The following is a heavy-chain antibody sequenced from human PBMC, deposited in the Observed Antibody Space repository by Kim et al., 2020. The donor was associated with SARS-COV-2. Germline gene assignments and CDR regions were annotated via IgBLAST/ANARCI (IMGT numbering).Heavy chain of an antibody. Sequence: GGSLRLSCTASHGVTFVNSAMTWVRQAPGKGLEWVSSISGSGGGTYYSDSVRGRFTMSRDNSKNTVYLQMGSLRAEDTATYYCAGGAFRYNFDVTGYYFDLWGQGSLVTVSS. D-gene: IGHD3-16*02. CDR3: AGGAFRYNFDVTGYYFDL. CDR2: ISGSGGGT. V-gene: IGHV3-23*01. CDR1: HGVTFVNSA. J-gene: IGHJ4*02.